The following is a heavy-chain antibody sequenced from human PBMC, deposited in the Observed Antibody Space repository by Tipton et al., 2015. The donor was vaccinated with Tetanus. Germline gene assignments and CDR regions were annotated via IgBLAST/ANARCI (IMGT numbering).Heavy chain of an antibody. CDR2: IANTETP. Sequence: TLSLTCTVSGGSLSSYYWNWIRQSPGKGLEWIGYIANTETPRYSPSLKSRATISVDTSKNQFSLKLSSVTAADTAVYYCARAGGGSWGNFDYWGQGTLVTVSS. D-gene: IGHD6-13*01. J-gene: IGHJ4*02. CDR1: GGSLSSYY. CDR3: ARAGGGSWGNFDY. V-gene: IGHV4-59*01.